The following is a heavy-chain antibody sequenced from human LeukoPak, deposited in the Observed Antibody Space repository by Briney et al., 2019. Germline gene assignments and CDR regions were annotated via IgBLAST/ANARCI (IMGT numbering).Heavy chain of an antibody. J-gene: IGHJ4*02. CDR1: GFTFSSYA. V-gene: IGHV3-30-3*01. D-gene: IGHD3-3*01. CDR3: ASYTILGY. Sequence: GGSLRLSCAASGFTFSSYAMHWVRQAPGKGLEWVAVISYDGSNKYYADSVKGRFTISRDNSKNTLYLQMNSLRAEDTAVYYCASYTILGYWGQETLVTVSS. CDR2: ISYDGSNK.